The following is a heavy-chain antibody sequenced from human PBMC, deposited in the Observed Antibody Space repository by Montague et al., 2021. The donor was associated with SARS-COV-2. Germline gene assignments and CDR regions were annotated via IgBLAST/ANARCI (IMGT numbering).Heavy chain of an antibody. CDR1: GDSMTYFY. CDR2: IFYRGTT. D-gene: IGHD1-1*01. CDR3: ARGATRTFDY. V-gene: IGHV4-59*01. Sequence: SETRSLTCTVSGDSMTYFYWSWIRQTPAKGLEWIGYIFYRGTTKYNPSLESRVTITVDTSKGQFYLKLNSVTAADTAVYYCARGATRTFDYWGQGTRVTVSS. J-gene: IGHJ4*02.